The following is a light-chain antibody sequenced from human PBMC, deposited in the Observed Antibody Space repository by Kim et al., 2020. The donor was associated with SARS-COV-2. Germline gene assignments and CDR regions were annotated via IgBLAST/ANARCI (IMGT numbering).Light chain of an antibody. CDR2: DVS. Sequence: QPIATASTGTSSDVGGYNYGPCSHQHPGKAPKLLFYDVSNRPSGVSNRFSGSKSGNRASLTISGLQAEDEADYYCSSYTSSSTWVFGGGTQLTVL. CDR3: SSYTSSSTWV. J-gene: IGLJ3*02. V-gene: IGLV2-14*04. CDR1: SSDVGGYNY.